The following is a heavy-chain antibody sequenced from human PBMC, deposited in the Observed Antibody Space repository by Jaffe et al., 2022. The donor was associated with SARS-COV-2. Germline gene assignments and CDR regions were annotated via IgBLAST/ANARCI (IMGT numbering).Heavy chain of an antibody. Sequence: EVQLVESGGGLVQPGGSLRLSCAASGFTFSSYWMSWVRQAPGKGLEWVANIKQDGSEKYYVDSVKGRFTISRDNAKNSLYLQMNSLRAEDTAVYYCARDHGDYVRYGMDVWGQGTTVTVSS. CDR2: IKQDGSEK. D-gene: IGHD4-17*01. CDR3: ARDHGDYVRYGMDV. CDR1: GFTFSSYW. V-gene: IGHV3-7*01. J-gene: IGHJ6*02.